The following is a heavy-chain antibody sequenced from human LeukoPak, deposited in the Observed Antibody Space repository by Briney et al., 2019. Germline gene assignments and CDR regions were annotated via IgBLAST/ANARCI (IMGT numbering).Heavy chain of an antibody. CDR3: ARWAWYDSSGIAFDP. J-gene: IGHJ5*02. Sequence: GASVKVSCKASGYTFTSYDINWVRQATGQGLEWMGWMNPNSGNTGYAQKFQGRVTITRNTPISTAYMELSSLRSEDTVVYYCARWAWYDSSGIAFDPWGQGTLVTVSS. CDR1: GYTFTSYD. D-gene: IGHD3-22*01. CDR2: MNPNSGNT. V-gene: IGHV1-8*03.